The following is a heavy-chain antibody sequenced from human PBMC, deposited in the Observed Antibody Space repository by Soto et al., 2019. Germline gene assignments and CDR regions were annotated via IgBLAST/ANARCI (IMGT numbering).Heavy chain of an antibody. Sequence: GGSLRLSCAASGFTFSSYSMNWVRQAPGKGLEWVSSISSSSSYIYYADSVKGRFTISRDNAKNSLYLQMNSLRAEDTAVYYCAREGIYDYVWGSYRYFDYWGQGNLVTVS. CDR1: GFTFSSYS. CDR3: AREGIYDYVWGSYRYFDY. J-gene: IGHJ4*02. V-gene: IGHV3-21*01. D-gene: IGHD3-16*02. CDR2: ISSSSSYI.